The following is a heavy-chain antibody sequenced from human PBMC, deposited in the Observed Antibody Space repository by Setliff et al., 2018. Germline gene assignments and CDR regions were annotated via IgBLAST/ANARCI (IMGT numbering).Heavy chain of an antibody. CDR2: INHSGIT. CDR3: ASDFPLYDSSGYYDV. V-gene: IGHV4-34*01. D-gene: IGHD3-22*01. J-gene: IGHJ4*02. Sequence: SETLSLTCTVYGGSLSNYYWSWVRQPPGKGPEWIVEINHSGITNYNPSLKGRVTISVDTSKNQLSLKVNSVTAADTAVYYCASDFPLYDSSGYYDVWGQGTLVTVSS. CDR1: GGSLSNYY.